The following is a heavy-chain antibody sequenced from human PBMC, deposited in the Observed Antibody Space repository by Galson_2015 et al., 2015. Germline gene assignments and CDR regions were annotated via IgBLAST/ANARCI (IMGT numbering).Heavy chain of an antibody. V-gene: IGHV3-23*01. CDR2: ITASGGNT. Sequence: SLRLSCAASGFTFSSYAMSWVRQAPGKGLEWVSTITASGGNTYYADSVKRRFIISRDNSKNTLYLQMISLRAEDTAMYFCAKGVGRYFYYPNDSWGQASLVTVSS. D-gene: IGHD3-9*01. CDR3: AKGVGRYFYYPNDS. CDR1: GFTFSSYA. J-gene: IGHJ4*02.